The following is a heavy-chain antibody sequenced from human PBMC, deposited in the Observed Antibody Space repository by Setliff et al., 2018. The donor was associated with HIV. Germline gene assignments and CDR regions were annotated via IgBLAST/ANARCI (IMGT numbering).Heavy chain of an antibody. D-gene: IGHD1-1*01. CDR1: GGSIYGSDYY. V-gene: IGHV4-39*01. CDR3: ARQGQLGSE. J-gene: IGHJ4*02. CDR2: IYYSGST. Sequence: ASETLSLTCTVSGGSIYGSDYYWGWIRQPPGKGLESIGSIYYSGSTYYKPSLKSRVTISVGTSKNQFSLKLSSVTAADTAVYYCARQGQLGSEWGQGTLVTVSS.